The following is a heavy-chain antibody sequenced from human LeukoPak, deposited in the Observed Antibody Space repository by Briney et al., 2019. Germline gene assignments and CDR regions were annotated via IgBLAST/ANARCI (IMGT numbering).Heavy chain of an antibody. D-gene: IGHD3-10*01. Sequence: GGSLRLSCAASGYTFSVYDIQWVRQAPGKGLEWVAVIWYDGNNKYYADSVKGRFTISRDNSKNTLYLEMTSLRAEYTAMYYCTKALGSYLPYYYMDVWGKGTTVTVSS. CDR3: TKALGSYLPYYYMDV. J-gene: IGHJ6*03. V-gene: IGHV3-33*06. CDR1: GYTFSVYD. CDR2: IWYDGNNK.